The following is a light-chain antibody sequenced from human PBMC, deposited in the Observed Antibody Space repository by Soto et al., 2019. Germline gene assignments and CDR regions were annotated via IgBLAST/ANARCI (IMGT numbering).Light chain of an antibody. CDR2: DAL. V-gene: IGKV3-11*01. CDR1: QSVSSY. Sequence: EIVLTQSPATLSLSPGERATLSCRASQSVSSYLAWYQQKPGQAPRLLFYDALNRATGIPARFSGSGSGTDFSLTISSLEPEDFAVYYCQQRSNWPITFGQGTRLEIK. CDR3: QQRSNWPIT. J-gene: IGKJ5*01.